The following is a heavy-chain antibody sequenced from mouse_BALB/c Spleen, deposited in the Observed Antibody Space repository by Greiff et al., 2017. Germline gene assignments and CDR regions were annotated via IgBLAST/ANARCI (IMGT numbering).Heavy chain of an antibody. V-gene: IGHV14-3*02. CDR3: ARISYYFDY. J-gene: IGHJ2*01. CDR2: IDPANGNT. CDR1: GFNIKDTY. Sequence: VHVKQSGAELVKPGASVKLSCTASGFNIKDTYMHWVKQRPEQGLEWIGRIDPANGNTKYDPKFQGKATITADTSSNTAYLQLSSLTSEDTAVYYCARISYYFDYWGQGTTLTVSS.